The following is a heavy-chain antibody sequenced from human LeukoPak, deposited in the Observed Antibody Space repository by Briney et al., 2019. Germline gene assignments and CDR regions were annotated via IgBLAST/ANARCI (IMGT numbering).Heavy chain of an antibody. V-gene: IGHV4-34*01. D-gene: IGHD4-11*01. Sequence: SETLSLTCAVYGGSFSGYYWSWIRQPPGKGLEWIGEINHSGSTNYNPSLKSRVTISVDASKNQFSLKLSSVTAADTAVYYRARIPDYLGEGDAFDIWGQGTMVTVSS. CDR2: INHSGST. CDR1: GGSFSGYY. J-gene: IGHJ3*02. CDR3: ARIPDYLGEGDAFDI.